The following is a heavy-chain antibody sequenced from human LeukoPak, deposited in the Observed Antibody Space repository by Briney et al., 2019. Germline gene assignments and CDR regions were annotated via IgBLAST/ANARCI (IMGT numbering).Heavy chain of an antibody. Sequence: GGSLRLSCAASGFMFSSNWMSWVRLAPGKGLEWVSVIYSGGSTYYTDSVKGRFTISRDNSKNTLYLQMNSLRAEDTAVYYCARFSIAVAGIDYWGQGTLVTVSS. CDR3: ARFSIAVAGIDY. CDR1: GFMFSSNW. V-gene: IGHV3-53*01. D-gene: IGHD6-19*01. J-gene: IGHJ4*02. CDR2: IYSGGST.